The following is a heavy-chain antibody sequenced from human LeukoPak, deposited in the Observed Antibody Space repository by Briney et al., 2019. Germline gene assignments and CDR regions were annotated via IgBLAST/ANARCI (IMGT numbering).Heavy chain of an antibody. CDR1: GGTFSSYA. Sequence: ASVKVSCKASGGTFSSYAISWVRQAPGQGLEWMGGIIPIFGTANYAQKFQGRVTITADESTSTAYMELSSLRSEDTAVYYCARNRPKWGIDYWGQGTLVTVSS. V-gene: IGHV1-69*13. J-gene: IGHJ4*02. CDR2: IIPIFGTA. D-gene: IGHD7-27*01. CDR3: ARNRPKWGIDY.